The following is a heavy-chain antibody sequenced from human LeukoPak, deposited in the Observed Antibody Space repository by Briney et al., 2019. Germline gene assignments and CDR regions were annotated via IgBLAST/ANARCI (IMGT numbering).Heavy chain of an antibody. CDR3: AKTYSSSVVSKIDY. V-gene: IGHV3-23*01. D-gene: IGHD6-13*01. Sequence: GGSLRLSCAASGSTFSTYAMSWVRQAPGKGLEWVSAISGSGASTYYADSVKGRFTISRDNSENTLYLQMNSLRAEDTAVYYCAKTYSSSVVSKIDYWGQGTLVTVSS. CDR2: ISGSGAST. J-gene: IGHJ4*02. CDR1: GSTFSTYA.